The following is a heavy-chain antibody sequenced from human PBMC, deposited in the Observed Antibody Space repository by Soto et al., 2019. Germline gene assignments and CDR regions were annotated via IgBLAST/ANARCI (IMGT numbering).Heavy chain of an antibody. D-gene: IGHD3-3*01. CDR2: ISAYNGNT. CDR1: GYSFTSYS. CDR3: ARVKDYDFWSGYFAWHALHGPTKYYYGMDV. J-gene: IGHJ6*02. V-gene: IGHV1-18*04. Sequence: VGCSVSGYSFTSYSKSWVLQAPGQGLEWMGWISAYNGNTNYAQKLQGRVTMTTDTSTSTAYMELRSLRSDDTAVYYCARVKDYDFWSGYFAWHALHGPTKYYYGMDVWGQGTTVTVS.